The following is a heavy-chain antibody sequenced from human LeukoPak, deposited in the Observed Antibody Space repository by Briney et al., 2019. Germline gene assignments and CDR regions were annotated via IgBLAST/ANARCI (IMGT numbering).Heavy chain of an antibody. V-gene: IGHV3-30*04. CDR1: GFTFGSYA. D-gene: IGHD6-19*01. CDR3: ARDTAGTWDY. J-gene: IGHJ4*02. Sequence: GGSLRLSCAASGFTFGSYAMHWVRQAPGKGLEWVAVISYDGSNKYYADSVKGRFTISRDNSKNTLYLQMNSLRAEDTAVYYCARDTAGTWDYWGQGTLVTVSS. CDR2: ISYDGSNK.